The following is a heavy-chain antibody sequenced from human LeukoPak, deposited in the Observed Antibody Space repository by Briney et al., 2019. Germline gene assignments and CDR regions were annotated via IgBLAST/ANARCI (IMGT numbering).Heavy chain of an antibody. J-gene: IGHJ5*02. CDR2: IYFSGTN. D-gene: IGHD6-13*01. CDR3: ARRRAEGGSNGHYNWFDP. CDR1: GDSINAYY. Sequence: SWTLSLTCTVSGDSINAYYWGWIRQPPGKGLEWIGYIYFSGTNKYNPSLESRVTISVDTSKNQFSLKLSSVTAADTAVYYCARRRAEGGSNGHYNWFDPWGQGILVTVSS. V-gene: IGHV4-59*08.